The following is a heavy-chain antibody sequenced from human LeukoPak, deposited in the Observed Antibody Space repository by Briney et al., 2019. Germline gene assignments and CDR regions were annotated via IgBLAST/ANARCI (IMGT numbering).Heavy chain of an antibody. J-gene: IGHJ4*02. Sequence: GGSLRLSCAASGDTFGRYWMSWVRQASGKGLEWVGRIRSKANSYATAYAASVKGRFTISRDDSKNTAYLQMNSLKTEDTAVYYCTSGLVGATSSAVDYWGQGTLVTVSS. D-gene: IGHD1-26*01. V-gene: IGHV3-73*01. CDR3: TSGLVGATSSAVDY. CDR1: GDTFGRYW. CDR2: IRSKANSYAT.